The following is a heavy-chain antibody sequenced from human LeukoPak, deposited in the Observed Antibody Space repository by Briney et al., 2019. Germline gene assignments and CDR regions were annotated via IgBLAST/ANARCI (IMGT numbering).Heavy chain of an antibody. Sequence: SVKVSCKASGGTFSSYAISRVRQAPGQGLEWMGGIIPIFGTANYAQKFQGRVTITTDESTSTAYMELSSLRSEDTAVYYCARGAARLDAFDIWGQGTMVTVSS. CDR3: ARGAARLDAFDI. CDR1: GGTFSSYA. V-gene: IGHV1-69*05. D-gene: IGHD6-6*01. CDR2: IIPIFGTA. J-gene: IGHJ3*02.